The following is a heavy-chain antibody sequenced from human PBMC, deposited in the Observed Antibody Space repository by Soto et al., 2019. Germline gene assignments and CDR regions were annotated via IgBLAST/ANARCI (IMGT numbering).Heavy chain of an antibody. V-gene: IGHV4-39*01. CDR2: IYYSGDT. D-gene: IGHD3-16*01. CDR3: ARHNGPLYVGYYYDMDV. CDR1: GGSISSSSYY. J-gene: IGHJ6*02. Sequence: QLQLQESGPGLVKPSETLSLTCTVSGGSISSSSYYWGWIRQPPGKGLEWIGSIYYSGDTYYNPSLKSQVTISVDTSKNQFSLKLSSVTAADTAVYYCARHNGPLYVGYYYDMDVWGQGTTVTVSS.